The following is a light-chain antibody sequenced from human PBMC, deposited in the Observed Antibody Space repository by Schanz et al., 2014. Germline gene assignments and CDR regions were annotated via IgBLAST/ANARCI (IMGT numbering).Light chain of an antibody. CDR2: STS. J-gene: IGKJ1*01. CDR1: QSVTSD. CDR3: QQYNDWPGT. Sequence: EILVTQSPATLSVSPGERATLSCRASQSVTSDVAWYQQKPGQPPRLLIYSTSTRTTGAPARFSGSGSGTEFTLTITSLQSEDFAVYYCQQYNDWPGTFGQGTKVEVK. V-gene: IGKV3-15*01.